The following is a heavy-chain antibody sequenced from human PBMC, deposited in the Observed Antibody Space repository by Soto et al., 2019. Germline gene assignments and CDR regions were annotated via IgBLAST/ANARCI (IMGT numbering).Heavy chain of an antibody. CDR3: ATPMRTIFGVVRYGMDV. CDR1: GYTLTELS. CDR2: FDPEDGET. V-gene: IGHV1-24*01. J-gene: IGHJ6*02. Sequence: GASVKVSCKVSGYTLTELSMHWVRQAPGKGLEWMGGFDPEDGETIYAQKSQGRVTMTEDTSTDTAYMELSSLRSEDTAVYYCATPMRTIFGVVRYGMDVWGQRTTVTVSS. D-gene: IGHD3-3*01.